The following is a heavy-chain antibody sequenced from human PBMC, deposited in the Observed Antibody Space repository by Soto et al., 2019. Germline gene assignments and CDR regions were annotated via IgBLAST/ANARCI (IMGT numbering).Heavy chain of an antibody. CDR1: GFPFSSYA. V-gene: IGHV3-23*01. D-gene: IGHD5-12*01. J-gene: IGHJ4*02. CDR2: ISGSGGST. Sequence: HPGGSLRLSCAASGFPFSSYAMSWVRPAPGKGLEWVSVISGSGGSTYNADSVKGRFTISRDNSKNTLYLQMNSLRAEDTAVYYCAKRQGNSGYDPGFDYWGQGTLVTVSS. CDR3: AKRQGNSGYDPGFDY.